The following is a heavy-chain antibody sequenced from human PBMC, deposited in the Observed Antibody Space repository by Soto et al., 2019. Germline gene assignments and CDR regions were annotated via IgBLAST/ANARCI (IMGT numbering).Heavy chain of an antibody. CDR3: ARIDCTGGSCRPYAYYDMDV. J-gene: IGHJ6*02. V-gene: IGHV3-33*01. Sequence: ESGGGVVQPGRSLRLSCAASGFTFNTYGMHWVRQAPGRGLEWVAVIWYDGSIKYYADSVKGRFTISRDNSKNTLYLQMNGLRAEDTAVYYCARIDCTGGSCRPYAYYDMDVWGQGTTVTVSS. CDR2: IWYDGSIK. CDR1: GFTFNTYG. D-gene: IGHD2-15*01.